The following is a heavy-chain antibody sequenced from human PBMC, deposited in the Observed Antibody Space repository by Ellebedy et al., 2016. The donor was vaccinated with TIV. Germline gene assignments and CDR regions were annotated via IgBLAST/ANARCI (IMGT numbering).Heavy chain of an antibody. CDR2: LYHSGMT. V-gene: IGHV4-39*01. CDR3: ARRRGGASYYYYHGLDV. Sequence: MPSETLSLTCTVSGGSITSGSYFWGWIRQPPGKGLEWIGSLYHSGMTHSNPSLKSRITISVDTSKTQFSLELTSVTAADTAVYFCARRRGGASYYYYHGLDVWGQGTMVTVSS. J-gene: IGHJ6*02. CDR1: GGSITSGSYF. D-gene: IGHD1-26*01.